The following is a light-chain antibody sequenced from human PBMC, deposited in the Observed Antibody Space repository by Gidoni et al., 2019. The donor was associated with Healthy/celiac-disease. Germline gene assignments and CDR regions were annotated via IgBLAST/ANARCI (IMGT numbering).Light chain of an antibody. CDR3: LQDYNYPRT. J-gene: IGKJ1*01. Sequence: AIQMTQSPSSRSASVGDRVTITCRARQGIRNDLGWYQQKPGKAPKLLIYAASSLQSGVPSRFSGSGSGTDFTLTIISLQPEDFATYYCLQDYNYPRTFGQGTKVEIK. V-gene: IGKV1-6*01. CDR1: QGIRND. CDR2: AAS.